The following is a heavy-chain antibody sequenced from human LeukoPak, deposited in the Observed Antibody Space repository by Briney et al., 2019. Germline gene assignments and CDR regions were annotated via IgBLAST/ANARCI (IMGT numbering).Heavy chain of an antibody. J-gene: IGHJ4*02. CDR2: ISGDGTKT. CDR3: VHSLPGHHYLEY. V-gene: IGHV3-74*01. D-gene: IGHD1-1*01. CDR1: GFTFSDYW. Sequence: PGGSLRLSCAASGFTFSDYWMHWVRQVPGEGLVWVSRISGDGTKTAYAGSVKGRFTISRDNARNTLYLQMNSLRADDASVHYSVHSLPGHHYLEYWGQGTLVTVSS.